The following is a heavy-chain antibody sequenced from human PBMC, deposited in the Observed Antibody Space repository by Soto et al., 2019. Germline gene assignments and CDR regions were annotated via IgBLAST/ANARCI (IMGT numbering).Heavy chain of an antibody. CDR2: IKQDGSEK. CDR3: ARRLMGSGNRDAFDI. Sequence: GGSLRLSCAASGFTFSSYWMSWVRQAPGKGLEWVANIKQDGSEKYYVDSVKGRFTISRDNAKNSLYLQMNSLRAEDTAVYYCARRLMGSGNRDAFDIWGQGTMVTVS. D-gene: IGHD3-10*01. CDR1: GFTFSSYW. V-gene: IGHV3-7*01. J-gene: IGHJ3*02.